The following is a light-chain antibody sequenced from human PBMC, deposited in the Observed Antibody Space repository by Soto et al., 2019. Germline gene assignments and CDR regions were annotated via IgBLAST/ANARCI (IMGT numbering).Light chain of an antibody. V-gene: IGKV3-20*01. CDR2: GAS. J-gene: IGKJ1*01. Sequence: EIVLTQSPGTLSLSLGERATLSCRASQSVSSSYLAWYQQKPGQAPRLLIYGASSRATGIPDRFSGSGSGTDFTLTISRLELEYFGVYYCQHYGSFPVPFGPGIKVDIK. CDR3: QHYGSFPVP. CDR1: QSVSSSY.